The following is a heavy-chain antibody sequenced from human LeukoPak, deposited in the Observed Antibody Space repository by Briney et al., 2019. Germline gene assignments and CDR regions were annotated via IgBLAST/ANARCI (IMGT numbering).Heavy chain of an antibody. D-gene: IGHD3-3*02. CDR3: AITICSLSSFFGENWFAP. Sequence: PSQTLSLTCTVSGASISSGDYYWSWIRQPPGTGLEWIGSIYYSGSTFHYNPSLKSRVAISIDTSKNQFSLSLSSVTAADRAVYYCAITICSLSSFFGENWFAPGGRGTLVTVSS. CDR2: IYYSGST. J-gene: IGHJ5*02. V-gene: IGHV4-30-4*08. CDR1: GASISSGDYY.